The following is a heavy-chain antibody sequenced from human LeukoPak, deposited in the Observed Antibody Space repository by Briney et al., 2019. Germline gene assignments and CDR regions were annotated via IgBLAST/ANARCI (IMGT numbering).Heavy chain of an antibody. Sequence: SETLSLTCTVSGGSISSYYWSWLRQPPGKGLEWIGYIYYSGSTNYNPSLKSRVTISVDTSKNQFSLKLSSVTAADTAVYYCASLGYCSSTSCYALGAFDIWGQGTMVTVSS. CDR1: GGSISSYY. CDR3: ASLGYCSSTSCYALGAFDI. J-gene: IGHJ3*02. D-gene: IGHD2-2*01. CDR2: IYYSGST. V-gene: IGHV4-59*01.